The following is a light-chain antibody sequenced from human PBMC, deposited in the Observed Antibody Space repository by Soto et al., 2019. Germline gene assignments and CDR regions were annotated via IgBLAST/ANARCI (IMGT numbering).Light chain of an antibody. CDR3: CSYAGSSTYWV. CDR1: SSDVGSYNL. Sequence: QSVLTQPASVSGSPGQSITISCTGTSSDVGSYNLVSWYQQHPGKAPKLMISEVSNRPSGVSNRFSGSKSGNTASLTISGLQAEDEADYYCCSYAGSSTYWVFGGGTKLTVL. CDR2: EVS. J-gene: IGLJ3*02. V-gene: IGLV2-23*02.